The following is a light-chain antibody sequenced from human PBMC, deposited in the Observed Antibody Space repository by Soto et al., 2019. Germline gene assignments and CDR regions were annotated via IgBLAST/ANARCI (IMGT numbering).Light chain of an antibody. CDR3: QKYGGPPYT. CDR1: QTVGASY. Sequence: EIVLTQSPGTLSLSPGERAALSCRASQTVGASYIAWYQQKPGQATRLLIYGASIRATGIADRFSGSGSGTDFTLIISRLEPEDFAVYYCQKYGGPPYTFGQGTKLEI. J-gene: IGKJ2*01. CDR2: GAS. V-gene: IGKV3-20*01.